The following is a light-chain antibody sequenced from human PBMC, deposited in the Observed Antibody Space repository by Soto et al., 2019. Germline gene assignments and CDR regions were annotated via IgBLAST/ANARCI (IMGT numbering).Light chain of an antibody. CDR3: SSSAAHRTR. CDR2: EVA. J-gene: IGLJ2*01. V-gene: IGLV2-14*01. Sequence: QSALTQPASVSASPGLSITISCTGVTSDVGDNYYVSWFQSHPGTAPKLVIYEVANRPSGVSNRFSGSRSGDTASLTISGVQTEDEAHYHCSSSAAHRTRFGGGTKLTVL. CDR1: TSDVGDNYY.